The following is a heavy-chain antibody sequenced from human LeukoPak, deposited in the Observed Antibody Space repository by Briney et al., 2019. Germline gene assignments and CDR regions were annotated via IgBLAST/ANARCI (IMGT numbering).Heavy chain of an antibody. CDR3: ARDRYDSSGWIFDY. Sequence: GGSLRLSCAASGFTFTDYYMSWIRQAPGRGLEWISYITGSISFTKYADSVKGRFTISRDNARNSLFLQLSSLRAEDTAVYYCARDRYDSSGWIFDYWGQGALVTVSS. CDR1: GFTFTDYY. CDR2: ITGSISFT. J-gene: IGHJ4*02. V-gene: IGHV3-11*05. D-gene: IGHD3-22*01.